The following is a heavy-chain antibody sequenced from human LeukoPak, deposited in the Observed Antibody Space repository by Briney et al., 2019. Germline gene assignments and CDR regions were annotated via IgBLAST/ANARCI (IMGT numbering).Heavy chain of an antibody. J-gene: IGHJ3*02. CDR1: GFTFTTYS. Sequence: PGGSLRLSCAASGFTFTTYSMNWVRQAPGKGLQWISYISITSRTTNYADSVKGRFTISRDSAKNSLYLQMNCLRDEDTAVYYCATEKAFAFDIWGQGTVVTVSS. CDR3: ATEKAFAFDI. V-gene: IGHV3-48*02. CDR2: ISITSRTT.